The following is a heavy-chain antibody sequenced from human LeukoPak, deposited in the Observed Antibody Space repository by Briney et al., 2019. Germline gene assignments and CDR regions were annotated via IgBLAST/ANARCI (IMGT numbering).Heavy chain of an antibody. V-gene: IGHV3-21*01. Sequence: GGSLRLSCAASGFTFSSYSMNWVRQAPGKGLEWVSSISSSSSCIYYADSVKGRFTISRDNDKNSLYLQMNSLRAEYTAVYYCARAARPGFDYWGQGTLVTVSS. D-gene: IGHD6-6*01. CDR1: GFTFSSYS. CDR2: ISSSSSCI. CDR3: ARAARPGFDY. J-gene: IGHJ4*02.